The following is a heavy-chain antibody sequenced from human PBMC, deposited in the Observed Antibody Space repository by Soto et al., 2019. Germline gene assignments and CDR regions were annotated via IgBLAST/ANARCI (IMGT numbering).Heavy chain of an antibody. CDR1: GYSFASYW. V-gene: IGHV5-51*01. D-gene: IGHD2-15*01. CDR3: ARLVAVEPNAFDI. Sequence: GESLKISCKGSGYSFASYWIGWVRQMPGKGLEWMGIIYPGDSDTRYSPSFQGQVTISADKSISTAYLQWSSLKASDTAMYYCARLVAVEPNAFDIWGQGTMVTVSS. J-gene: IGHJ3*02. CDR2: IYPGDSDT.